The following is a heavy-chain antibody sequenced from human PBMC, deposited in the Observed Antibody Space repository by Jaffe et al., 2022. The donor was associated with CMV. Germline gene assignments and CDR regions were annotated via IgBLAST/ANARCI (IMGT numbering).Heavy chain of an antibody. V-gene: IGHV3-23*01. J-gene: IGHJ6*02. Sequence: EVQLLESGGGLVQPGGSLRLSCAASGFTFSSYAMSWVRQAPGKGLEWVSAISGSGGSTYYADSVKGRFTISRDNSKNTLYLQMNSLRAEDTAVYYCAKDDGDYGDPDPDYYYYYGMDVWGQGTTVTVSS. CDR3: AKDDGDYGDPDPDYYYYYGMDV. CDR1: GFTFSSYA. D-gene: IGHD4-17*01. CDR2: ISGSGGST.